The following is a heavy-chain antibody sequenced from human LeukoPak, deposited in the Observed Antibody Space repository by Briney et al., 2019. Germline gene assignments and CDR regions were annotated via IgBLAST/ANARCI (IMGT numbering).Heavy chain of an antibody. D-gene: IGHD6-19*01. CDR2: ISSSGSTI. Sequence: GGSLRLSCAASGFTFSSYEMNWFRRAPGKGLEWVSYISSSGSTIYYADSVKGRFTISRDNAKYSLYLQMNSLRAEDTAVYYCARDSSGRYRFEYWGQGTLVTVSS. V-gene: IGHV3-48*03. J-gene: IGHJ4*02. CDR3: ARDSSGRYRFEY. CDR1: GFTFSSYE.